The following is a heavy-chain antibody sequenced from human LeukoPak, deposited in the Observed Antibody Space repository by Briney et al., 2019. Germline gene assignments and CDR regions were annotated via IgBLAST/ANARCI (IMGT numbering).Heavy chain of an antibody. Sequence: GGSLRLXCAASGFTFSNHAMSWARQAPGKELEWVSTIGGTARSIFYADSVKGRFTISRDNSKNTLYLQMNSLRAEDTAVYYCARGYSYGLGSFWGQGTLVTVSS. J-gene: IGHJ4*02. CDR3: ARGYSYGLGSF. V-gene: IGHV3-23*01. CDR1: GFTFSNHA. D-gene: IGHD5-18*01. CDR2: IGGTARSI.